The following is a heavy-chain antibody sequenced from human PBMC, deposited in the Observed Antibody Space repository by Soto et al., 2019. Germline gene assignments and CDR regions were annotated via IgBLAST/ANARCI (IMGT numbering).Heavy chain of an antibody. D-gene: IGHD2-15*01. CDR3: GTSVEPATPSAFDI. CDR2: IYPGDSDT. J-gene: IGHJ3*02. CDR1: GYTFTNYW. Sequence: HGESLKISCQGSGYTFTNYWIGWVRQMPGKGLEWMGIIYPGDSDTRYSPSFQGQVNISADKSISTAYLQWSSLKASDTAMYYCGTSVEPATPSAFDIWGQGTMVTVSS. V-gene: IGHV5-51*01.